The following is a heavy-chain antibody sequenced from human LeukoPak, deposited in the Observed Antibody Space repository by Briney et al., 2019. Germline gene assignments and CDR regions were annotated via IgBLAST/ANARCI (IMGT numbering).Heavy chain of an antibody. J-gene: IGHJ4*02. CDR3: ARDLDSGYDNFDY. V-gene: IGHV1-2*02. D-gene: IGHD5-12*01. CDR2: INPNSGGT. CDR1: GYTFTGYY. Sequence: ASVKVSCKASGYTFTGYYMHWVRQAPGQGLEWMGWINPNSGGTNYAQKFQGRVTMTRDTSISTAYMELSRLRSDDTAVYYCARDLDSGYDNFDYWGQGTLVTVPS.